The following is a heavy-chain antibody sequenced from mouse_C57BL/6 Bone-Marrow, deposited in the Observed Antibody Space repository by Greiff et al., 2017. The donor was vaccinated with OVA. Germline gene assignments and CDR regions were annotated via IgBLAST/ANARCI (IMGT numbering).Heavy chain of an antibody. CDR2: ILPGSGST. Sequence: QVQLQQSGAELMKPGASVKLSCKATGYTFTGYWIEWVKQRPGHGLDWIGEILPGSGSTNYNEKFKGKATFTADTSSNTAYMQLSSLTTEDSAIYYCAKPLYFDGSTYYAMDYWGQGTSVTVSS. CDR1: GYTFTGYW. CDR3: AKPLYFDGSTYYAMDY. D-gene: IGHD1-1*01. V-gene: IGHV1-9*01. J-gene: IGHJ4*01.